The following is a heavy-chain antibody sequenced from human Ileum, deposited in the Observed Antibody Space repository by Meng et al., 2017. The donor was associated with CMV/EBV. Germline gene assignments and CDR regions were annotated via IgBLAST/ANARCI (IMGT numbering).Heavy chain of an antibody. Sequence: ASGCAISSSGYSWGCNRQPPGQEREWIRSIYNSRITYYNPSLKSRTTITIDTSKNQFSLKLSSVTAADTAVYYCARLWYSGTLFDYWGQGTLVTVSS. CDR1: GCAISSSGYS. V-gene: IGHV4-39*07. CDR2: IYNSRIT. D-gene: IGHD1-26*01. J-gene: IGHJ4*02. CDR3: ARLWYSGTLFDY.